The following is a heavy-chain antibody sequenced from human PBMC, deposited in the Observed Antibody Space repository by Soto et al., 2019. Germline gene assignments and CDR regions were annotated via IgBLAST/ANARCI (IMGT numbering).Heavy chain of an antibody. Sequence: PGGSLRLSCAASGFTFSAYEMHWVRQAPGQGLEWVSYISKSGSTTYYADSVKGRFTISRDDAKNSVYLQMSSLRPEDMAVYKCVREGHYYFDYWGQGALVTVS. CDR3: VREGHYYFDY. J-gene: IGHJ4*02. CDR1: GFTFSAYE. V-gene: IGHV3-48*03. CDR2: ISKSGSTT.